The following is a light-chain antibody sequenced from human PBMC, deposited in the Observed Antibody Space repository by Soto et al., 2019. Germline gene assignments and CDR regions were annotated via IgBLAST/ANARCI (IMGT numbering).Light chain of an antibody. CDR1: QSVLDGSNNRNP. CDR3: QQHLTIPFT. V-gene: IGKV4-1*01. Sequence: DIVMTQSPGSLAVSLGERATINCKSSQSVLDGSNNRNPLAWYQQKPGQPPKLLIYWASTRESGVPVRFTGNGSGTDFTLTLSSLQAEDVAVYYCQQHLTIPFTVGPGTKVDIK. J-gene: IGKJ3*01. CDR2: WAS.